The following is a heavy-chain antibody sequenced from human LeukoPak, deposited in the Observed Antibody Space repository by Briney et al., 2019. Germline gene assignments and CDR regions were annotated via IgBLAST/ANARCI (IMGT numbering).Heavy chain of an antibody. CDR2: IYSGGNT. V-gene: IGHV3-53*04. D-gene: IGHD6-13*01. CDR3: ARLKIAAGASPLDY. CDR1: RFTVSGNY. J-gene: IGHJ4*02. Sequence: PGGSLRLSCEASRFTVSGNYMNWVRQAPGKGLEWVSIIYSGGNTYYADSVKGRFTISRHNSENTVYLQMNSLRAEDTAVYYCARLKIAAGASPLDYWGQGTLVTVSS.